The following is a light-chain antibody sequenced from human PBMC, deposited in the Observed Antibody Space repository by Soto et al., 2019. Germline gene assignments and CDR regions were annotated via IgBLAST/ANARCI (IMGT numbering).Light chain of an antibody. Sequence: SGSPEQSITISCTGTSSDVGGYNYVSWYQQHPGKAPKLMIYEVSNRPSGVSNRFSGSKSGNTASLTISGLQAEDEADYYCSSYTRSSTRVFGGGTKVTVL. CDR1: SSDVGGYNY. J-gene: IGLJ2*01. V-gene: IGLV2-14*01. CDR2: EVS. CDR3: SSYTRSSTRV.